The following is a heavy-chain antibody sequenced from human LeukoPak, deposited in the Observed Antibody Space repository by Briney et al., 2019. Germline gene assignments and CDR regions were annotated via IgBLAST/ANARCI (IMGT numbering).Heavy chain of an antibody. V-gene: IGHV3-33*01. CDR3: ARGYSSSWYDY. J-gene: IGHJ4*02. D-gene: IGHD6-13*01. Sequence: GGSLRLSCAASGFTFSSYGMHWVRQAPGKGLEWVAVIWYDGSNKYYADSVKGRFTISRDNSKNTLYLQMNSLRAEDTAVYYCARGYSSSWYDYWGQGTLVTVSS. CDR1: GFTFSSYG. CDR2: IWYDGSNK.